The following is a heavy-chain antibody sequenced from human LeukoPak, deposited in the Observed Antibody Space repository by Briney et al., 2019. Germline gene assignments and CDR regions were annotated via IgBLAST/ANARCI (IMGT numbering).Heavy chain of an antibody. J-gene: IGHJ5*02. D-gene: IGHD6-13*01. Sequence: SETLSLTCAVYGGSFSGYYWSWIRQPPGKGLEWIGEINHSGSTNYNPSLKSRVTISVGTSKNQFSLKLSSVTAADTAVYYCARYWGGIAAAGENWFDPWGQGTLVTVSS. V-gene: IGHV4-34*01. CDR3: ARYWGGIAAAGENWFDP. CDR2: INHSGST. CDR1: GGSFSGYY.